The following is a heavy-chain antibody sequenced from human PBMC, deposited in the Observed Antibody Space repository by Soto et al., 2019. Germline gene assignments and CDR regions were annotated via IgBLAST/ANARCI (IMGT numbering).Heavy chain of an antibody. V-gene: IGHV4-31*03. Sequence: QVQLQESGPGLVKPSQTLSLTCTVSGGSIKNSGYYWSWIRQHPEKGLEWIGYISYSGSTDYAPSLKRRVTRSVDTSKNQFSLNLTSVTAADTAVYYCGRDAVTKRDFYYYGMDVWGRGTTVTVSS. CDR1: GGSIKNSGYY. D-gene: IGHD4-4*01. CDR2: ISYSGST. J-gene: IGHJ6*02. CDR3: GRDAVTKRDFYYYGMDV.